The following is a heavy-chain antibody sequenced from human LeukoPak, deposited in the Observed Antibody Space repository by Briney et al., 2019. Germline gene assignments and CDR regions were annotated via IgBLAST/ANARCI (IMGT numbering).Heavy chain of an antibody. J-gene: IGHJ6*02. CDR2: FSSSGSTI. CDR1: GFTFSDYY. CDR3: ASYLYYYDSSGYPYYYYGMDV. Sequence: GGSLRLSCAASGFTFSDYYMSWIRQAPGKGLEWVSSFSSSGSTIYYADSVKGRFTISRDNAKNSLYLQMNSLRAEDTAVYYCASYLYYYDSSGYPYYYYGMDVWGQGTTVTVSS. V-gene: IGHV3-11*01. D-gene: IGHD3-22*01.